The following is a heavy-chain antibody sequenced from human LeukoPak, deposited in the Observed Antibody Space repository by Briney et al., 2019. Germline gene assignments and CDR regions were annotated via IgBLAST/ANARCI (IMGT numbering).Heavy chain of an antibody. CDR2: INYGGST. J-gene: IGHJ6*02. CDR1: GGSISSSGYY. Sequence: SETLSLTCTVSGGSISSSGYYWGWIRQPPGKGLEWIGSINYGGSTYYNPSLKSRVTISVDRSKNQFSLKLSSVTAADTAVYYCASGSDYYDSSGIRYYYYGMDVWGQGTTVTVSS. V-gene: IGHV4-39*07. D-gene: IGHD3-22*01. CDR3: ASGSDYYDSSGIRYYYYGMDV.